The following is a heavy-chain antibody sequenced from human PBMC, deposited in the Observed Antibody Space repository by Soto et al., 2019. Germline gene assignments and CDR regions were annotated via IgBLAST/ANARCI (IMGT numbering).Heavy chain of an antibody. Sequence: ASVKVSCKASGYTFTGYYLHWVRQAPGQGLEWMAWINPNSGGTNYAQKFHGRVTLTRDTSISAAYMELSRLRSDDTAVYYCAREYYYDSSAYYFSVWGQGTLVTVSS. V-gene: IGHV1-2*02. D-gene: IGHD3-22*01. CDR1: GYTFTGYY. CDR3: AREYYYDSSAYYFSV. CDR2: INPNSGGT. J-gene: IGHJ4*02.